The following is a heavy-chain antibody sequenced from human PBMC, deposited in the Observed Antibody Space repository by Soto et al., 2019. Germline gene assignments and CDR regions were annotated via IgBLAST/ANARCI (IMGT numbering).Heavy chain of an antibody. D-gene: IGHD2-15*01. CDR3: ASDVVVVAATTVDY. J-gene: IGHJ4*02. V-gene: IGHV1-2*02. CDR2: INPNSGGT. CDR1: GYTFTGYY. Sequence: ASVKVSCKDCGYTFTGYYMHWVRQAPGQGLEWMGWINPNSGGTNYAQKFQGRVTMTRDTSISTAYMELSRLRSDDTAVYYCASDVVVVAATTVDYWGQGTLVTVSS.